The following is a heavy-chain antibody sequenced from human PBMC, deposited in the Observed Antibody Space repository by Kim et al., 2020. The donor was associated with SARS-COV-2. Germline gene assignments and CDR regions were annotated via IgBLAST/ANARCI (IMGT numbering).Heavy chain of an antibody. CDR1: GGSISSSSYY. Sequence: SETLSLTCTVSGGSISSSSYYWGWIRQPPGKGLEWIGSIYYSGSTYYNPSLKSRVTISVDTSKNQFSLKLSSVTAADTAVYYCARHGRGYGKSSSAYAFDIWGQGTMVTVSS. V-gene: IGHV4-39*01. J-gene: IGHJ3*02. CDR3: ARHGRGYGKSSSAYAFDI. CDR2: IYYSGST. D-gene: IGHD6-6*01.